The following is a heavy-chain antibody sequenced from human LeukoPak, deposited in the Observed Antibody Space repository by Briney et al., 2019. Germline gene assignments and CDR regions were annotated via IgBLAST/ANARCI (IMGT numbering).Heavy chain of an antibody. Sequence: SETLSLTCTVSGGSISSYYWNWVRQPPGKGLEWIAYIYYSGSTSYNPSLKSRVTISVDTSKNQFSLKLSSVTAADTAVYYCARGNDYWGQGTLVTVSS. J-gene: IGHJ4*02. CDR3: ARGNDY. CDR2: IYYSGST. CDR1: GGSISSYY. V-gene: IGHV4-59*08.